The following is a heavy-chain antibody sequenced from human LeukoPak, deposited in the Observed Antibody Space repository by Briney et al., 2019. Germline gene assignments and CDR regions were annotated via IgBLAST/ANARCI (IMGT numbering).Heavy chain of an antibody. V-gene: IGHV3-7*01. Sequence: PGGSLRLSCAASGFTSSDYWMNWVRQAPGKGLEWVANIKEDGSEKYYVDSVRGRFTISRDNAKNSLYLQMNSLRAEDSAVYYCARYHWNDVAYWGQGTLVTVSS. CDR3: ARYHWNDVAY. CDR1: GFTSSDYW. J-gene: IGHJ4*02. CDR2: IKEDGSEK. D-gene: IGHD1-1*01.